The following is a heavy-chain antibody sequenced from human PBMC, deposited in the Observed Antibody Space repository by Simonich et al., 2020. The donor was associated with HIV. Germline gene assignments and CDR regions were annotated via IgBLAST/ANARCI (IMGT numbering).Heavy chain of an antibody. J-gene: IGHJ4*02. Sequence: EVQLVESGGGLVQPGRSLRLSCAASGFTFDDYAVHWVRRAPGKGQGGVYGIRWDSGSIGLADSMKGRFTISRDNAKKSLYLQMNSLSAEDTAVYYCARDGGVLNYWGQGALVTVSS. V-gene: IGHV3-9*01. CDR3: ARDGGVLNY. CDR1: GFTFDDYA. D-gene: IGHD2-8*01. CDR2: IRWDSGSI.